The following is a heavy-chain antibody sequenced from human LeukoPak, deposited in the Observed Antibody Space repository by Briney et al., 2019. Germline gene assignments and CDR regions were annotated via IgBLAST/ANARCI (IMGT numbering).Heavy chain of an antibody. CDR2: ISAYNGNT. CDR1: GYTFTSYG. D-gene: IGHD3-16*02. J-gene: IGHJ3*02. CDR3: AKEDVGFGGVIVTDAFDI. V-gene: IGHV1-18*01. Sequence: ASVKVSCKASGYTFTSYGISWVRQAPGQGLEWMGWISAYNGNTNYAQKLQGRVTMTTDTSTSTAYMELRSLRSDDTAVYYCAKEDVGFGGVIVTDAFDIWGQGTMVTVSS.